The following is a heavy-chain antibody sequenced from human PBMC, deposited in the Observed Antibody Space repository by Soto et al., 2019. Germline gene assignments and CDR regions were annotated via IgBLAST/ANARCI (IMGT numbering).Heavy chain of an antibody. CDR3: ARYDGSGYAPHFDY. V-gene: IGHV4-59*08. D-gene: IGHD3-22*01. Sequence: QVQLQESGPGLVKPSETLSLTCTVSGGSISSYYWSWIRQPPGKGLEWIGYIYYSGSTNYNTSLKSRVIISVDTSKNQFSRELSSVTAADTAVYYCARYDGSGYAPHFDYWGEGTLVTVSS. CDR1: GGSISSYY. CDR2: IYYSGST. J-gene: IGHJ4*02.